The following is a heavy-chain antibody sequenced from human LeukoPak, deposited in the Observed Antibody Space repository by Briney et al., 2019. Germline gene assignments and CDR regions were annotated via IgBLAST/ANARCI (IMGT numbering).Heavy chain of an antibody. D-gene: IGHD6-13*01. V-gene: IGHV1-46*03. CDR2: INPSGGST. J-gene: IGHJ5*02. CDR3: ARGRPRIAAAGFDNWFDP. CDR1: GYTFTSYY. Sequence: ASVKVSCKASGYTFTSYYMHWVRQAPGQGLEWMGIINPSGGSTSYAQKSQGRVTMTRDTSTSTVYMELSSLRSEDTAVYYCARGRPRIAAAGFDNWFDPWGQGTLVTVSS.